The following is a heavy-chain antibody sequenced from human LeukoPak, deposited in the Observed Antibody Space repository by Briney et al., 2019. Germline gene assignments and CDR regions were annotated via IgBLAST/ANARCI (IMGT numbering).Heavy chain of an antibody. CDR1: GFTFSNYG. D-gene: IGHD4-17*01. Sequence: PGGSLRLSCSASGFTFSNYGMNWVRQAPGKGLEYVSAIGSDGSGTYYEDSVKGRFTVSRDNSKNTLYLQMSSLRAEDTAVYYCARVDYGDYGFDYWGQGTLVTVSS. V-gene: IGHV3-64D*09. CDR2: IGSDGSGT. J-gene: IGHJ4*02. CDR3: ARVDYGDYGFDY.